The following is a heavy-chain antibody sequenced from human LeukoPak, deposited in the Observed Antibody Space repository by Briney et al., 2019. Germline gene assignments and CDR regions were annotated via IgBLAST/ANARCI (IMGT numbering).Heavy chain of an antibody. CDR2: IIPIFGTA. CDR1: GGTFSSYA. V-gene: IGHV1-69*01. D-gene: IGHD3-9*01. Sequence: SVKVSCKASGGTFSSYAISWVRQAPGQGLEWMGGIIPIFGTANYAQKFQGRVTITADESTSTAYMELSSLRSEDTTVYYCARPLERYFDWLSPFDYWGQGTLVTVSS. J-gene: IGHJ4*02. CDR3: ARPLERYFDWLSPFDY.